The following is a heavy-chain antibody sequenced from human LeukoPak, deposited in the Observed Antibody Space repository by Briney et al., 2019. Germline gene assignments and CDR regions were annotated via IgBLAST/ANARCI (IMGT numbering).Heavy chain of an antibody. CDR3: ARGEYTETFRVRSAFDV. D-gene: IGHD6-6*01. V-gene: IGHV1-2*02. CDR2: ILPNSDAT. J-gene: IGHJ3*01. Sequence: SVKVPCKASGYTFTGYYIHWVRQAPGQGLEWMGWILPNSDATYYAQKFRGRVTMTRDPSIGTAYMELSRVTSDDAAVYYCARGEYTETFRVRSAFDVWGQGTMVTVSS. CDR1: GYTFTGYY.